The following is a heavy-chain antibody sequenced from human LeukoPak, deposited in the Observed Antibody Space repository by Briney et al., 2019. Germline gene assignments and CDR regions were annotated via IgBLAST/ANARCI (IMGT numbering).Heavy chain of an antibody. CDR1: GYTFTSYD. D-gene: IGHD3-10*01. CDR2: MSPNSGNT. V-gene: IGHV1-8*01. CDR3: ARVQTVRGVMPLGY. Sequence: GASVKVSCKASGYTFTSYDINWVRQATGQGLEWMGWMSPNSGNTGYAQKFQGRVTMTRNTSISTAYMELSSLRSEDTAVYYCARVQTVRGVMPLGYWGQGTLVTVSS. J-gene: IGHJ4*02.